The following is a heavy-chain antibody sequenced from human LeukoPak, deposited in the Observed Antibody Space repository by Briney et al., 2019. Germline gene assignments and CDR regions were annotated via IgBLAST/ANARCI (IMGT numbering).Heavy chain of an antibody. J-gene: IGHJ4*02. V-gene: IGHV1-18*04. CDR3: ARPFDY. Sequence: GASVKVSCKASGYTFTSSGISWVRQAPGQGLEWMGSIDTYNGDRIYAQKFQGRVTTTTDTSTTTGYMELRSLRSDDTAVYYCARPFDYWGQGTLVSVSS. CDR2: IDTYNGDR. CDR1: GYTFTSSG.